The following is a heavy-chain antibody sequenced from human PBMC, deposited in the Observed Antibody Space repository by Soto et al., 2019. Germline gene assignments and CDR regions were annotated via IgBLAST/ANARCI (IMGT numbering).Heavy chain of an antibody. Sequence: ASVKVSCKASGYTFTSYGISWVRQAPGQGLEWMGWISAYNGNTNYAQKLQGRVTMTTDTSTSTAYMELRSLRSDDTAVYYCARVLAARDRGIDLWARGPLVPVPS. J-gene: IGHJ2*01. V-gene: IGHV1-18*01. CDR2: ISAYNGNT. D-gene: IGHD6-13*01. CDR3: ARVLAARDRGIDL. CDR1: GYTFTSYG.